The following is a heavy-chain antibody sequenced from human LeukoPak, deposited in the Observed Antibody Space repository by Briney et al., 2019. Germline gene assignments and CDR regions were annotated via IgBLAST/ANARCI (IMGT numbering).Heavy chain of an antibody. CDR1: GYTFTGYY. CDR2: INPNSGGT. CDR3: ARDLFWGQLRAFPTENTFDY. Sequence: ASVKVSCKASGYTFTGYYMHWVRQAPGQGLEWMGWINPNSGGTNYAQKFQGRVTMTRDTSISTAYMELSRLRSDDTAVYYCARDLFWGQLRAFPTENTFDYWGQGTLVTVSS. V-gene: IGHV1-2*02. J-gene: IGHJ4*02. D-gene: IGHD3-16*01.